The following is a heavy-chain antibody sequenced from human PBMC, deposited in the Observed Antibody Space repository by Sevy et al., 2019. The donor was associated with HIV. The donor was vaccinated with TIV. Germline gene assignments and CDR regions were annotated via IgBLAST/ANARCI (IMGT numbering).Heavy chain of an antibody. CDR3: AREHTAMVSRRIWGY. Sequence: GGSLRLSCAASGFTFSDYYMSWIRLAPGKGLEWVSYISSSGSTRYYADSVKGRFTISRDNAKNSLYLQMNSLRAEDTAVYYCAREHTAMVSRRIWGYWGQGTLVTVSS. V-gene: IGHV3-11*01. D-gene: IGHD5-18*01. CDR1: GFTFSDYY. CDR2: ISSSGSTR. J-gene: IGHJ4*02.